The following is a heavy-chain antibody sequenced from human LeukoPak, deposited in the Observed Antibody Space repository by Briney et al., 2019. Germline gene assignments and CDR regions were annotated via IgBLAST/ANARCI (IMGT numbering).Heavy chain of an antibody. V-gene: IGHV1-2*02. D-gene: IGHD3-22*01. CDR3: ARVLSYDSSGYYYDAFDI. Sequence: ASVKVSCKASGYTFTSYDINWVRQATGQGLEWMGWINPNSGGTNYAQKFQGRVTMTRDTSISTAYMELSRLRSDDTAVYYCARVLSYDSSGYYYDAFDIWGQGTMVTVSS. CDR1: GYTFTSYD. CDR2: INPNSGGT. J-gene: IGHJ3*02.